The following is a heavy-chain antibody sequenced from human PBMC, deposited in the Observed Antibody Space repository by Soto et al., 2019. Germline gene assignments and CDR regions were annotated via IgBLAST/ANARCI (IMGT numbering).Heavy chain of an antibody. V-gene: IGHV3-23*01. CDR2: ISGSGAGT. Sequence: QPGGSLRLSCGASGFPIDSYVMNWVRQAPGKGLQWVSSISGSGAGTYYADSVKGRFTVSRDNSKNTVFLQMNSLRAEDTAIYYCAKSMMATTGANWLDPWGQGTLVTVSS. D-gene: IGHD1-1*01. CDR3: AKSMMATTGANWLDP. CDR1: GFPIDSYV. J-gene: IGHJ5*02.